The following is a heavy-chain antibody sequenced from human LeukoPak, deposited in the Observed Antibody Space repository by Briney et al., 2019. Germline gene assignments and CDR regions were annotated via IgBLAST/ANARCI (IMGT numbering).Heavy chain of an antibody. CDR2: IYYSGST. Sequence: SQTLSLTCTVSGGSISSGGYYWSWIRQHPGKGLEWIGYIYYSGSTYYNPSLKSRVTISVDTSKNQFSLKLSSVTAADTAVYHCASRSYGSGSYAVDYWGQGTLVTVSS. V-gene: IGHV4-31*03. D-gene: IGHD3-10*01. CDR3: ASRSYGSGSYAVDY. J-gene: IGHJ4*02. CDR1: GGSISSGGYY.